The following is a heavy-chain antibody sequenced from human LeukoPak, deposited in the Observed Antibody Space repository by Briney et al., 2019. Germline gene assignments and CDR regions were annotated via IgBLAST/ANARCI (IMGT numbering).Heavy chain of an antibody. CDR3: ARVSLVFSRRYAMDV. Sequence: SETLSLTCTVSGGSVSSGSYHWSWIRQPPGKGLEWIGYIYYSGSTNYNPSLKSRVTISVDTSKNQFSLKLSSVTAADTAVYYCARVSLVFSRRYAMDVWGQGTTITVSS. D-gene: IGHD2-8*02. V-gene: IGHV4-61*01. CDR1: GGSVSSGSYH. CDR2: IYYSGST. J-gene: IGHJ6*02.